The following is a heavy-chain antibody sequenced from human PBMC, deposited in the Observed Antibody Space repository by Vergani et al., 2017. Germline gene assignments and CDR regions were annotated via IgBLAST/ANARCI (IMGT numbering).Heavy chain of an antibody. CDR1: GFTFSSYG. Sequence: QVQLVESGGGVVQPGRSLRLSCAASGFTFSSYGMHWVRQAPGKGLEWVAVIWYDGSNKYYADSVKGRFTISRDNSKNTLYLQMNSLRAEDTAVYYCAKTRRDGYNFREHYFDYWGQGTLVTVSS. CDR2: IWYDGSNK. V-gene: IGHV3-33*06. D-gene: IGHD5-24*01. CDR3: AKTRRDGYNFREHYFDY. J-gene: IGHJ4*02.